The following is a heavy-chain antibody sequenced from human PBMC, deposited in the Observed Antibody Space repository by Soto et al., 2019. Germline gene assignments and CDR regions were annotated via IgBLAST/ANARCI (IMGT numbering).Heavy chain of an antibody. CDR1: GFTFPSSA. CDR3: AALVVPAAIIGAFDI. J-gene: IGHJ3*02. Sequence: ASVKVSCKASGFTFPSSAVQWVRQARGQRLEWIGWIVVGSGNTNYAQKFQERVTITRDMSTSTAYMELSSLRSEDTAVYYCAALVVPAAIIGAFDIWGQGTMVTVSS. V-gene: IGHV1-58*01. CDR2: IVVGSGNT. D-gene: IGHD2-2*02.